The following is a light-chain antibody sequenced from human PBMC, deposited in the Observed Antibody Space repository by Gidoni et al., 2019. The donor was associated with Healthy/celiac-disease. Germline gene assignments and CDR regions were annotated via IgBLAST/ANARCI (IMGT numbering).Light chain of an antibody. Sequence: DIQMTQSPSTLSSSVGDRVTITCRASQSISSWLAWYQQKPGKAPKLLIYDASSLDSGVPSRFSGSGSGTEFTLTISSLQPDDFATYYCQQYNSYSPETFXQXTKVEI. CDR2: DAS. J-gene: IGKJ1*01. V-gene: IGKV1-5*01. CDR1: QSISSW. CDR3: QQYNSYSPET.